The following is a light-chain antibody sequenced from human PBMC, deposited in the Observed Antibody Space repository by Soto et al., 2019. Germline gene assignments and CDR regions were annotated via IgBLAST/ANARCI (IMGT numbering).Light chain of an antibody. CDR2: KAS. CDR1: QTISSW. CDR3: QHYTSYSEP. J-gene: IGKJ1*01. Sequence: LQMTQSPSTLSASMCERVTIICRASQTISSWLAWYQQKPGKAPKLLIYKASTLKSGVPSRFSGSGSGTEFTLTISSPQPDDFATYYCQHYTSYSEPFGQGTKVDIK. V-gene: IGKV1-5*03.